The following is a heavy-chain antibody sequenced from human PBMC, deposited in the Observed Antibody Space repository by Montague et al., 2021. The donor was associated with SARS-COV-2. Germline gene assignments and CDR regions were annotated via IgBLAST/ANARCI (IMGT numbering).Heavy chain of an antibody. CDR3: ARGVVVVVHRDYPARRGWFDP. Sequence: TLSLTCTVSGGSISIGRYYWNWIRQPAGKGLEWIGRIYTSGSTNYNPSLKSRVSISPDTSNNQVSLKLSSVTAADTAVYYCARGVVVVVHRDYPARRGWFDPWGQGTLVSVST. CDR1: GGSISIGRYY. CDR2: IYTSGST. V-gene: IGHV4-61*02. D-gene: IGHD2-15*01. J-gene: IGHJ5*02.